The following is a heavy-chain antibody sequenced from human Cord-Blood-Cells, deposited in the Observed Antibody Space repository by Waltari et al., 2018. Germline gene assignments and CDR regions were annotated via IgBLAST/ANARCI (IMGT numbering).Heavy chain of an antibody. J-gene: IGHJ5*02. D-gene: IGHD6-13*01. Sequence: QLQLQESGPGLVKPSETLSLTCTVSGGSLSSSSYYWGWIRQPPGKGLEWIGSIYYSGSTYYNPSLKSRVTISVDTSKNQFSLKLSSVTAADTAVYYCARQDSSSWYWFDPWGQGTLVTVSS. CDR1: GGSLSSSSYY. V-gene: IGHV4-39*07. CDR3: ARQDSSSWYWFDP. CDR2: IYYSGST.